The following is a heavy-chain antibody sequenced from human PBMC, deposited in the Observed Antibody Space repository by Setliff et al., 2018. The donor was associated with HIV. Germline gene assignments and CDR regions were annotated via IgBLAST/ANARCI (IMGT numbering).Heavy chain of an antibody. CDR3: AREGHVVVTAKGFDY. CDR2: VNTVGGGA. CDR1: GYTFTNYY. V-gene: IGHV1-46*01. Sequence: GASVKVSCKTSGYTFTNYYMHWMRQAPGQGLEWMGVVNTVGGGASYAQKFQGRLTVTRDTSTSTVYMELSSLRSEDTAVYYCAREGHVVVTAKGFDYWGLGTLVTVSS. D-gene: IGHD2-21*02. J-gene: IGHJ4*02.